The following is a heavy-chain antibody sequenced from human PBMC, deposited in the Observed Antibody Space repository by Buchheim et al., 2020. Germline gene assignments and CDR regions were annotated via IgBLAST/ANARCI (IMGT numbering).Heavy chain of an antibody. CDR2: ISGSGGST. CDR1: GFTFSSYA. Sequence: EVQLLESGGGLVQPGGSLRLSCAASGFTFSSYAMSWVRQAPGKGLEWVSAISGSGGSTYYADSVKGRFPISRDNSKNTLYLQMNSMRAEDTSVYYCAKSLVVVAATPGMGNKRAVDYWGQGTL. V-gene: IGHV3-23*01. D-gene: IGHD2-15*01. CDR3: AKSLVVVAATPGMGNKRAVDY. J-gene: IGHJ4*02.